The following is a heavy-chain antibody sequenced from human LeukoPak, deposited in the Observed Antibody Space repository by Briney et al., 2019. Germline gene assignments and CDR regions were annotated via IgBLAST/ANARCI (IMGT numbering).Heavy chain of an antibody. V-gene: IGHV3-72*01. J-gene: IGHJ4*02. CDR2: SRNKANNYII. CDR1: GFTFSDHY. D-gene: IGHD1-26*01. Sequence: RGSLRLSCAVSGFTFSDHYMDWVRQAPGKGLEWVGRSRNKANNYIIEYAASVKCRFTISRDNSKNSLYLQMNSLKTEDTAVYYCARWVSGSCSHWGQATLVTV. CDR3: ARWVSGSCSH.